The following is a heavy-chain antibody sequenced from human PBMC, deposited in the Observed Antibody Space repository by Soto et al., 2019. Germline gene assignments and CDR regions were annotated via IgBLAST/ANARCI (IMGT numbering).Heavy chain of an antibody. V-gene: IGHV4-59*11. J-gene: IGHJ5*02. CDR1: DGSISSHY. CDR3: ARDTRCLNSGDNCYSWLDP. D-gene: IGHD2-15*01. CDR2: IYDSGST. Sequence: SETLSLTCDVSDGSISSHYLSWIRQPPGKGLEWIGYIYDSGSTKYNPSLKSRVTISVDTSKNQLSLKLSSVTAADTAVYFCARDTRCLNSGDNCYSWLDPWGQGPLVT.